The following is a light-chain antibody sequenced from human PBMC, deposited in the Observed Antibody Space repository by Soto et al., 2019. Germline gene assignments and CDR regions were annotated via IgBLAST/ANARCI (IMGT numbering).Light chain of an antibody. J-gene: IGLJ1*01. V-gene: IGLV2-14*01. CDR1: SSDVGGYDS. CDR3: SSYTSRATVV. CDR2: GVT. Sequence: QSVLTQPASVSGSPGQSITISCTGPSSDVGGYDSVSWYHKQPDKAPKLIIYGVTNRPSGVSSRFSGSKFGNTASLTNSGLQTDDEADYFCSSYTSRATVVFGTGTKVTGL.